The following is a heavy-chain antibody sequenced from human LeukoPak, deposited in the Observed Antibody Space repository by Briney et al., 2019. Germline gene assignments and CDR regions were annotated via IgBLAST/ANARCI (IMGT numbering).Heavy chain of an antibody. J-gene: IGHJ4*02. CDR2: INHSGST. CDR1: GGSFSGYY. D-gene: IGHD3-16*01. Sequence: SETLSLTCAVYGGSFSGYYWSWIRQPPGKGLEWIGEINHSGSTNYNPSLKSRVTISVDTSKNQFSLKLSSVTAADTAVYYCARDEEGGGNRHGGQGTLVPVSS. CDR3: ARDEEGGGNRH. V-gene: IGHV4-34*01.